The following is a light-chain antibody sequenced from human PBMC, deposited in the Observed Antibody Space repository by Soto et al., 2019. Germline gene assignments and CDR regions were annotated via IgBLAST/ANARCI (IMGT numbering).Light chain of an antibody. CDR3: RQYGTSLASA. Sequence: EIVLTQSPGTLSLSPGERATLSCRAIQTVITNFVAWYQEKPGQAPRLLIYGASSRATGIPDRFSGSGSGTDSTLTISRLEPEDFAVYYCRQYGTSLASAIGGGTKVDIK. CDR1: QTVITNF. V-gene: IGKV3-20*01. J-gene: IGKJ4*01. CDR2: GAS.